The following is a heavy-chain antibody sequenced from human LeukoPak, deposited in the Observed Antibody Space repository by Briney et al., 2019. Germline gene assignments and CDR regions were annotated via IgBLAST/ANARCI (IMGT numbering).Heavy chain of an antibody. CDR1: GGSFSGYY. J-gene: IGHJ5*02. V-gene: IGHV4-34*01. Sequence: SETLSLTCAVYGGSFSGYYWSWIRQPPGKGLEWIGEINHSGSTNYNPSLKSRVTISVDTSKNQFSLKLSSVTAADTAVYYCARGIVVVPAAQPPGGSNWFDPWGQGTLVTVSS. CDR3: ARGIVVVPAAQPPGGSNWFDP. D-gene: IGHD2-2*01. CDR2: INHSGST.